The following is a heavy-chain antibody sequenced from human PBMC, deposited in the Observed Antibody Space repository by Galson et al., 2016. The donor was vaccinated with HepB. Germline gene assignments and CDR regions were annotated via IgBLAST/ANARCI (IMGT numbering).Heavy chain of an antibody. D-gene: IGHD6-6*01. CDR1: GDSVSSNSAT. V-gene: IGHV6-1*01. CDR3: ARQYSSSSFYYGMDV. CDR2: TYYRSKWYN. J-gene: IGHJ6*02. Sequence: CAISGDSVSSNSATWNWIRQSPSRGLEWLGRTYYRSKWYNDYAVYVKSRLTSNPDTSTNQFSRHLNSVTPEDTAVYYCARQYSSSSFYYGMDVWGQGTTVTVSS.